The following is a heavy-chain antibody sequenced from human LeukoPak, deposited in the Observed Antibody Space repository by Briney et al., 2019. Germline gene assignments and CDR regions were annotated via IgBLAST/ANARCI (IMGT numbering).Heavy chain of an antibody. J-gene: IGHJ4*02. D-gene: IGHD4-17*01. CDR1: GFTFSNYW. CDR2: INSDGSST. Sequence: GGSLRLSCAASGFTFSNYWMHWVRQAPGKGLVWVSRINSDGSSTTSADSVKGRFTISRDNAKNTLYLQMNSLRAGDTAVYYCAKGGATVIDYWGQGTLVTVSS. CDR3: AKGGATVIDY. V-gene: IGHV3-74*01.